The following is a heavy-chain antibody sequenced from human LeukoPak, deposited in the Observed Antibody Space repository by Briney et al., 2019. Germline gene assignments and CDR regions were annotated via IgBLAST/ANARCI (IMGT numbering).Heavy chain of an antibody. CDR1: GFTFSSYG. CDR3: AKDLEYSHYYMDV. CDR2: IRYDGSNK. D-gene: IGHD2-15*01. J-gene: IGHJ6*03. V-gene: IGHV3-30*02. Sequence: GGSLRLSCAASGFTFSSYGMHWVRQAPGKGLEWVAFIRYDGSNKYYADSVKGRFTISRDNSKNTLYLQMNSLRAEDTAVYYCAKDLEYSHYYMDVWGKGTTVTVSS.